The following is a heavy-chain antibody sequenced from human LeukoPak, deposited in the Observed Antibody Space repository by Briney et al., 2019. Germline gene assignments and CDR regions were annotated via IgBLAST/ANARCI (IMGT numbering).Heavy chain of an antibody. J-gene: IGHJ2*01. CDR1: GGSFSGYY. D-gene: IGHD4-17*01. CDR2: INHSGST. CDR3: ARAPTYGDYWYFDL. V-gene: IGHV4-34*01. Sequence: SETLSLTCAVYGGSFSGYYWSWIRQPPGKGLEWIGEINHSGSTNYNPSLKSRVTISVDTSKNQFSLKLSPVTAADTAVYYCARAPTYGDYWYFDLWGRGTLVTVSS.